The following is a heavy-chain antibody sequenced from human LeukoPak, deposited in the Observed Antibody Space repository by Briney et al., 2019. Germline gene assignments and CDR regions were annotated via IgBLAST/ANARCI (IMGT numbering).Heavy chain of an antibody. CDR3: AKISRGTYYRWYFDL. CDR2: INHSGST. J-gene: IGHJ2*01. CDR1: GGSFSGYY. V-gene: IGHV4-34*01. D-gene: IGHD1-26*01. Sequence: SETLSLTCAVYGGSFSGYYWSWIRQPPGKGLEWIGEINHSGSTNYNPSLKSRVTISVDTSKNQFSLKLSSVTAADTAIYYCAKISRGTYYRWYFDLWGRGTLVTVSS.